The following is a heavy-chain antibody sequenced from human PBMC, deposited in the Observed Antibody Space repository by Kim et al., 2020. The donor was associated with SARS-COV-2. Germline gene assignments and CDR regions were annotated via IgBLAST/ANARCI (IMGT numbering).Heavy chain of an antibody. J-gene: IGHJ4*02. D-gene: IGHD4-17*01. CDR3: AKVIPPGDDYGGNTHGVGD. CDR1: GFTFSSYG. V-gene: IGHV3-30*18. Sequence: GGSLRLSCAASGFTFSSYGMHWVRQAPGKGLEWVAVISYDGSNKYYADSVKGRFTISRDNSKNTLYLQMNSLRAEDTAVYYCAKVIPPGDDYGGNTHGVGDWGQGTLVTVSS. CDR2: ISYDGSNK.